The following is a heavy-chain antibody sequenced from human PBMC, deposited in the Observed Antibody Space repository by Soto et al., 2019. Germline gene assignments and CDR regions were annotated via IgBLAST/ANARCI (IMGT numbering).Heavy chain of an antibody. V-gene: IGHV1-69*13. D-gene: IGHD1-26*01. CDR1: GGTFSSYA. J-gene: IGHJ6*02. CDR3: ARALYSGSYYYYYGMDV. CDR2: IIPIFGTA. Sequence: GASVKVSCKASGGTFSSYAISWVRQAPGQGLEWMGGIIPIFGTANYAQKFQGRVTITADESTSTAYMELSSLRSEDTAGYYCARALYSGSYYYYYGMDVWGQGTTVTVSS.